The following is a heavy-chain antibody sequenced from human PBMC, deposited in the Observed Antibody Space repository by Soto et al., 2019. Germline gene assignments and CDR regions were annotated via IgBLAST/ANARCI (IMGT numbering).Heavy chain of an antibody. CDR1: GGSFSGYY. D-gene: IGHD6-19*01. Sequence: QVQLQQWGAGLLKPSETLSLTCAVYGGSFSGYYWSWIRQPPGKGLEWIGEINHSGSTNYNPSLKSRVTISVETSKNQFSLKLSSVTAADTAVYYCARVWAVAGYDAFDIWGQGTMVTVSS. V-gene: IGHV4-34*01. J-gene: IGHJ3*02. CDR2: INHSGST. CDR3: ARVWAVAGYDAFDI.